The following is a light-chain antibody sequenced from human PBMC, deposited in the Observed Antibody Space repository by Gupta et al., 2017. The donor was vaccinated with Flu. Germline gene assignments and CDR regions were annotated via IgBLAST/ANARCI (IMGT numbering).Light chain of an antibody. Sequence: QSALTQPPSASGSPGQSVTLSCTGTSGDVGAYNYVSWYQQHPGKAPKLMIYEVTKRPSGVPDRVSGSKSGNNAFLNVSGLQVEDEADYYCTSYAGSNNVLFGGGTKLTVL. V-gene: IGLV2-8*01. CDR3: TSYAGSNNVL. CDR2: EVT. J-gene: IGLJ2*01. CDR1: SGDVGAYNY.